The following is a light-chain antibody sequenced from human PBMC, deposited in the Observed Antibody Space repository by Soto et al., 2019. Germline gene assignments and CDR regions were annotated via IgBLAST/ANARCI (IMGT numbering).Light chain of an antibody. CDR1: QSVSSD. J-gene: IGKJ1*01. Sequence: EIVMTQSSATLSVSPGERATLSCRASQSVSSDLAWYHQKPGRAPRLLIYGASTRATGIPARFSGSGSGTEFTLTINSLQSEDFAVYYCQQYNNWPRTFVQGTKVDIK. CDR3: QQYNNWPRT. V-gene: IGKV3-15*01. CDR2: GAS.